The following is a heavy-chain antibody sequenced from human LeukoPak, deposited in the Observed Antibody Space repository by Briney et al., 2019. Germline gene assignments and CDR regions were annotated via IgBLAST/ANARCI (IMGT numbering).Heavy chain of an antibody. V-gene: IGHV3-48*02. J-gene: IGHJ4*02. CDR1: GFTFSSYS. Sequence: GGSLRLSCAGSGFTFSSYSMNWVRQAPGKGLEWVSYISSTSSTIYYADSVKGRFTISRDNAKNSLCLQMNSLRDEDTAVYYCATAPGGDPYYFDYWGQGTLVTVSS. CDR2: ISSTSSTI. CDR3: ATAPGGDPYYFDY. D-gene: IGHD2-21*02.